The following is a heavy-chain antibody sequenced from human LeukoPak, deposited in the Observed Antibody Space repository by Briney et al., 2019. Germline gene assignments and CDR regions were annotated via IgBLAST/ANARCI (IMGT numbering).Heavy chain of an antibody. CDR2: ISTYNGYT. Sequence: ASVKVSCKASGYTFTSYGIGWVRQAPGQGLEWMGWISTYNGYTIYAQNLQGRVSMTTDTSTSTAYMELRSLRSDDTALYYCARDRYSGSYDYWGQGTLVTVSS. CDR3: ARDRYSGSYDY. CDR1: GYTFTSYG. D-gene: IGHD1-26*01. V-gene: IGHV1-18*01. J-gene: IGHJ4*02.